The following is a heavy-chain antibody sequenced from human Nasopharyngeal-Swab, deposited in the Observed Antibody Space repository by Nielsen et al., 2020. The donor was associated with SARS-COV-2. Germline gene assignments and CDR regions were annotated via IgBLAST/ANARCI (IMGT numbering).Heavy chain of an antibody. D-gene: IGHD6-13*01. CDR2: IWYDGSNK. J-gene: IGHJ4*02. CDR1: GFTFSSNG. Sequence: LKISCAASGFTFSSNGMHWVRQAPGKGLEWVAVIWYDGSNKYYADSVKGRFTISRDNSKNTLYLQMNSLRAEDTAVYYCAREGYSSSWSVYYFDYWGQGTLVTVSS. CDR3: AREGYSSSWSVYYFDY. V-gene: IGHV3-33*08.